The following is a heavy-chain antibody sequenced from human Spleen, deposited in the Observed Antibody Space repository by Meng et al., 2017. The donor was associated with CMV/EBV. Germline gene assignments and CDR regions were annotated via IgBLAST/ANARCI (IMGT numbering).Heavy chain of an antibody. J-gene: IGHJ4*02. Sequence: YWIGWVRQMPGKGLEWMGIIYPGASDTRYSPSFQGQVTISADKSISTAYLQWSSLKASDTAMYYCARHPLNDFWSGYQPSSYYFDYWGQGTLVTVSS. CDR1: YW. CDR3: ARHPLNDFWSGYQPSSYYFDY. D-gene: IGHD3-3*01. CDR2: IYPGASDT. V-gene: IGHV5-51*01.